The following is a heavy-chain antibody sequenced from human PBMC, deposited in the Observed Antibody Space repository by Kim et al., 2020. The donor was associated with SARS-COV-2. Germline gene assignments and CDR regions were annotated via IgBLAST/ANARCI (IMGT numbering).Heavy chain of an antibody. Sequence: YTSGSTNYNPSIQSRVTMSVDMSKNQLSLKLSSVTAADTAVYYCASALGHWGQGTLVTVSS. J-gene: IGHJ4*02. CDR3: ASALGH. D-gene: IGHD3-16*02. V-gene: IGHV4-4*07. CDR2: YTSGST.